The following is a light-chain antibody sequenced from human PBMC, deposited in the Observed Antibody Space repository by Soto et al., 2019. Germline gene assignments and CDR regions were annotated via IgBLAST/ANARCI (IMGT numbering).Light chain of an antibody. V-gene: IGLV1-44*01. Sequence: QSVQTQSPSASGTPGQRVTISCSGSSSNIGGNAVNWYQHLPGTAPKLLIYSNNQRPSGVPDRFSGSKSGTSASLAISGLQSEDEAYYYCAVWDDSLNGVVFGEGTKVTVL. CDR2: SNN. CDR3: AVWDDSLNGVV. CDR1: SSNIGGNA. J-gene: IGLJ2*01.